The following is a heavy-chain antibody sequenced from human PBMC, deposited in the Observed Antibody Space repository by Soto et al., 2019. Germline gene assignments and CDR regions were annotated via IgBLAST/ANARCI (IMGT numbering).Heavy chain of an antibody. Sequence: EVQLLESGGGLVQPGGSLRLSCAASGFTFRSYAMTWVRQAPGRGLEWVSGISGGGDETYNADSVKGRFTISRDNSKNTLDLQMNSLSAEDAAVYYGVKDGEAYNGVWDYFDHWGQGTLITVSS. D-gene: IGHD3-16*01. J-gene: IGHJ4*02. CDR3: VKDGEAYNGVWDYFDH. V-gene: IGHV3-23*01. CDR1: GFTFRSYA. CDR2: ISGGGDET.